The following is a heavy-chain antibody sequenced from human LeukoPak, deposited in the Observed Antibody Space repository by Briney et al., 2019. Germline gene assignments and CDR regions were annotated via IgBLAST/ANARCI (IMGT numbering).Heavy chain of an antibody. D-gene: IGHD2-2*01. CDR1: GFTFSSYA. CDR2: IIGSGGST. CDR3: AKSIVVVPAALYYMDV. V-gene: IGHV3-23*01. J-gene: IGHJ6*03. Sequence: GGSLRLSCAASGFTFSSYAMRWVRQAPGEVLEWVSAIIGSGGSTYYADSVKGRFTIYRDNSKNTLYLQMNSLRAEDTAVYYCAKSIVVVPAALYYMDVWGKGTTVTVSS.